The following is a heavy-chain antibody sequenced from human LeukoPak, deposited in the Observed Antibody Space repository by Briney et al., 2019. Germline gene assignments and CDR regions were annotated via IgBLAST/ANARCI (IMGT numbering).Heavy chain of an antibody. CDR1: GGSIISSAYY. V-gene: IGHV4-30-4*02. D-gene: IGHD6-19*01. CDR3: VRTEVSSGSEDY. J-gene: IGHJ4*02. Sequence: PSETLSLTCTVSGGSIISSAYYWSWIRQPPGKGLEWIRYIDYSGSTYYNPSLKSRVTISLDTSKKQFSLKLSSVTAADTAVYYCVRTEVSSGSEDYWGQGTLVTVSS. CDR2: IDYSGST.